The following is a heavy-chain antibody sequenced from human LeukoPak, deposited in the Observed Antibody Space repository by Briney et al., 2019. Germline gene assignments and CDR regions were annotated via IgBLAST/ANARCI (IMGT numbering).Heavy chain of an antibody. CDR2: IQNRGST. CDR1: GSSISDYY. V-gene: IGHV4-59*01. CDR3: ARGRGYNSNSLRSFDY. Sequence: SETLSLTCTVSGSSISDYYWSRIRQSPGKGLEWIGCIQNRGSTNYNPSLKSRVAISVDTSKNQFSLKLSSVPAADTAVYYCARGRGYNSNSLRSFDYWGQGTLVTVSS. D-gene: IGHD4-11*01. J-gene: IGHJ4*02.